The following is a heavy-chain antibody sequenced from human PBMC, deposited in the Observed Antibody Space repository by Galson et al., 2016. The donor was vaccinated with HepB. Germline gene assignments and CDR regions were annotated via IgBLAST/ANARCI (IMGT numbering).Heavy chain of an antibody. D-gene: IGHD3-9*01. J-gene: IGHJ3*02. V-gene: IGHV3-30*18. Sequence: LRLSCAASGFTFSKYALHWVRQAPGKGLEWVAVISTNGINEKYEDSVKGRFTVSRDNSKNTVDLQMNSLRPEDTAVYYCAKDQGVLRHFDWLTYDAFDMWGQGTMVTVSS. CDR1: GFTFSKYA. CDR3: AKDQGVLRHFDWLTYDAFDM. CDR2: ISTNGINE.